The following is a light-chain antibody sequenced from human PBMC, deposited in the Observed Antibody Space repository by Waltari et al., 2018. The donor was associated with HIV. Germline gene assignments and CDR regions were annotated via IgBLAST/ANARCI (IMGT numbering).Light chain of an antibody. CDR2: VTT. J-gene: IGKJ2*01. Sequence: LVLTQSPALLSLSPGERATLSCRASQSVGTSPAWYQQRPCQALRLLLDVTTKRATGIPVRFTTSGSGTDYVLTISSLEPEDSAIYYCQQRIDWPRYTFGQGTKLEI. V-gene: IGKV3-11*01. CDR1: QSVGTS. CDR3: QQRIDWPRYT.